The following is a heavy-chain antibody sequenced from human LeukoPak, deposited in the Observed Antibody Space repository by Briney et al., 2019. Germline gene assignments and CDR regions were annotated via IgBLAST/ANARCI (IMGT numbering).Heavy chain of an antibody. Sequence: PGGSLRLSCAASGFTFGSYEMNWVRQAPGKGLEWVSYISSSGSTIYYADSVKGRFTISRDNAKNTLYLQMNSLRAEDTAVYYCARELVGASSSYAFDIWGQGTMVTVSS. CDR3: ARELVGASSSYAFDI. V-gene: IGHV3-48*03. D-gene: IGHD1-26*01. CDR2: ISSSGSTI. CDR1: GFTFGSYE. J-gene: IGHJ3*02.